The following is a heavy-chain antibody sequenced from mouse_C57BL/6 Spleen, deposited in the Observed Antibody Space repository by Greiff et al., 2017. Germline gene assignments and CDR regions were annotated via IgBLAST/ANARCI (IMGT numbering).Heavy chain of an antibody. CDR3: ASRDNSWFAY. V-gene: IGHV1-9*01. CDR1: GYTFTGYW. D-gene: IGHD1-3*01. J-gene: IGHJ3*01. Sequence: QVQLQQSGAELMKPGASVKLSCKATGYTFTGYWIEWVKQRPGHGLEWIGAIFPGSGSTNSNAKFKGKATFTADTSSNTAYMQLSSLTTEDSAIYYCASRDNSWFAYWGQGTLVTVSA. CDR2: IFPGSGST.